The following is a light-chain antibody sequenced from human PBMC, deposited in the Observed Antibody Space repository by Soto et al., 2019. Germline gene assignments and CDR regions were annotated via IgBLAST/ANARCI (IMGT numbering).Light chain of an antibody. CDR2: GAS. CDR1: QSVRSN. Sequence: EIVMTQSPATLSVSPGEMATLSFWPRQSVRSNSAWYQQQTRREPPLLIYGASTSATTITARFSGSRSGREFTTPISSMQYEDFAVYYCQQYNKRPRTFGQGTKVDIK. J-gene: IGKJ1*01. CDR3: QQYNKRPRT. V-gene: IGKV3-15*01.